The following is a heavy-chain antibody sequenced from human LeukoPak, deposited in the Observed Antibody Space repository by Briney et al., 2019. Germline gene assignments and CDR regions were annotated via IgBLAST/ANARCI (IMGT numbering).Heavy chain of an antibody. CDR3: ARVYMRFGELSLFDP. CDR2: IYHSGST. J-gene: IGHJ5*02. CDR1: GGSTSVYY. D-gene: IGHD3-10*01. V-gene: IGHV4-59*12. Sequence: SETLSLTCTVSGGSTSVYYWSWIRQPPGKGLEWIGYIYHSGSTYYNPSLKSRVTISVDRSKNQFSLKLSSVTAADTAVYYCARVYMRFGELSLFDPWGQGTLVTVSS.